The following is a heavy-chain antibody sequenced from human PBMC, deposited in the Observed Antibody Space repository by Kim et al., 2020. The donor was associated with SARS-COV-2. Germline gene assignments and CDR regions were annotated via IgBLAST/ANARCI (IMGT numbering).Heavy chain of an antibody. CDR2: SGHS. Sequence: SGHSHYSPSRRSRVSISLQTSENQCSLELTSVTAADTAVYYCARGQPLDYWGQGILVTVSS. V-gene: IGHV4-34*09. D-gene: IGHD2-2*01. CDR3: ARGQPLDY. J-gene: IGHJ4*02.